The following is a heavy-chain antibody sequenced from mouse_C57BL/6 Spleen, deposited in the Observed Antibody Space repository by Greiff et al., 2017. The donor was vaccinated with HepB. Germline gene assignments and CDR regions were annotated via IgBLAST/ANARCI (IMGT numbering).Heavy chain of an antibody. CDR2: IDPENGDT. J-gene: IGHJ2*01. V-gene: IGHV14-4*01. Sequence: VQLKQSGAELVRPGASVKLSCTASGFNIKDDYMHWVKQRPEQGLEWIGWIDPENGDTEYASKFQGKATITADTSSNTAYLQLSSLTSEDTAVYYCTTRGQLRLQGYWGQGTTLTVSS. CDR1: GFNIKDDY. D-gene: IGHD3-2*02. CDR3: TTRGQLRLQGY.